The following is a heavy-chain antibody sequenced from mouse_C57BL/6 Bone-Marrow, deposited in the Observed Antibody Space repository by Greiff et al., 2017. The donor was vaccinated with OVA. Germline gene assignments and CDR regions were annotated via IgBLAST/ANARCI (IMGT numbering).Heavy chain of an antibody. Sequence: QVQLQQPGAELVKPGASVKMSCKASGYTFTSYWITWVKQRPGQGLEWIGDIYPGSGSTNYNEKFKSKATLTVDTSSSTAYMQLSSLTSEDSAVYYCARSAHYSNYVYYYAMDYWGQGTSVTVSS. J-gene: IGHJ4*01. V-gene: IGHV1-55*01. CDR1: GYTFTSYW. D-gene: IGHD2-5*01. CDR2: IYPGSGST. CDR3: ARSAHYSNYVYYYAMDY.